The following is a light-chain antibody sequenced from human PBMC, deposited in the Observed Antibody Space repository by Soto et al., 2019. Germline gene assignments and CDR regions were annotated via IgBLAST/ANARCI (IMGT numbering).Light chain of an antibody. Sequence: QLVLTQSPSASASLGASVKLTCTLNSGHANYAIAWHQQQPEKGPRYLMKLNSDGSYSKGDGIPDRFSGSSSGAERYLTISSLQSDDEADYYCQTWDTGIQVFGGGTKLTVL. CDR1: SGHANYA. CDR2: LNSDGSY. V-gene: IGLV4-69*01. CDR3: QTWDTGIQV. J-gene: IGLJ3*02.